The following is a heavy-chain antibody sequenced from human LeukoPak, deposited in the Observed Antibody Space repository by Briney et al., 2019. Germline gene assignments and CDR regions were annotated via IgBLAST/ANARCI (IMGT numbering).Heavy chain of an antibody. V-gene: IGHV3-21*01. CDR3: ARDIAHSSSSDY. Sequence: GGSLRLSCAASGFTFSTNSMNWVRQAPGKGLEWVSSISSSSGYIHYADSVEGRFTISRDNAKNSLYLQMNSLRAEDTAVYYCARDIAHSSSSDYWGQGTLVTVSS. CDR1: GFTFSTNS. CDR2: ISSSSGYI. J-gene: IGHJ4*02. D-gene: IGHD6-6*01.